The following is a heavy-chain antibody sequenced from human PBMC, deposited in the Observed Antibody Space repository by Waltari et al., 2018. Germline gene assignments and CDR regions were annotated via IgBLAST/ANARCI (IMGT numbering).Heavy chain of an antibody. D-gene: IGHD2-8*01. CDR2: ISSSSSYI. CDR3: ARDSKWSQIADY. CDR1: GFTFSSYS. Sequence: EVQLVESGGGLVKPGGSLRLSCAASGFTFSSYSLTWVRQAPGKGLEWVSSISSSSSYIYYADSVKGRFTISRDNAKNSLYLQMNSLRAEDTAVYYCARDSKWSQIADYWGQGTLVTVSS. V-gene: IGHV3-21*01. J-gene: IGHJ4*02.